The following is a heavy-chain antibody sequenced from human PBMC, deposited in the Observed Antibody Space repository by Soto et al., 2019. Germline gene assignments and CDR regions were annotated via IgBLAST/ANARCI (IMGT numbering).Heavy chain of an antibody. J-gene: IGHJ4*02. D-gene: IGHD4-17*01. V-gene: IGHV3-11*01. CDR3: ARALYGDLYYFDY. Sequence: QVQLVESGGGLVKPGGSLRLYCAASGFTFSYYYMSWVRQAPGKGLDWVSYISSDGNTMYYADSVKGRFTISRDNAKNSLSLQMNSLRAEDTAVYFCARALYGDLYYFDYWGQGTLVTVSS. CDR2: ISSDGNTM. CDR1: GFTFSYYY.